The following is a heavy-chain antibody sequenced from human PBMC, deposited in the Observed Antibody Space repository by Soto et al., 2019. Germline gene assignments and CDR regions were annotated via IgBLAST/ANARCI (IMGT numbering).Heavy chain of an antibody. V-gene: IGHV4-39*01. Sequence: SETLSLTCTVSGGSISSSSYYWGWIHQPPGKGLEWIGSIYYSGSTYYNPSLKSRVTISVDTSKNQFSLKLSSVTAADTAVYYCARLGYYDILTGYYYYYGMDVWGQGTTVTVSS. CDR1: GGSISSSSYY. CDR2: IYYSGST. J-gene: IGHJ6*02. CDR3: ARLGYYDILTGYYYYYGMDV. D-gene: IGHD3-9*01.